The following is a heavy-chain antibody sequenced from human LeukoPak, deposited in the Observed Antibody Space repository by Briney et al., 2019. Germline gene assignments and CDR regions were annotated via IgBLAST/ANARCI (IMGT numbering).Heavy chain of an antibody. Sequence: GESLKISCKGSGYSFTSYWIGWVRQMPGKGLEWMGIIYPGDSDTRYSPSFQGQVTISAAKSISTAYLQWSSLKASDTAMYYCARHNSCSGGSCYSRYYYYYYMDVWGKGTTVTVSS. CDR1: GYSFTSYW. D-gene: IGHD2-15*01. CDR2: IYPGDSDT. CDR3: ARHNSCSGGSCYSRYYYYYYMDV. V-gene: IGHV5-51*01. J-gene: IGHJ6*03.